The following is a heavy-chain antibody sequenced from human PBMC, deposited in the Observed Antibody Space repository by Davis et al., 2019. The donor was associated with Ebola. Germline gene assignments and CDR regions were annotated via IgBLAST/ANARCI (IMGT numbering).Heavy chain of an antibody. CDR2: ISNTGDTI. V-gene: IGHV3-48*03. J-gene: IGHJ6*04. D-gene: IGHD3-3*01. CDR3: ARSGLSFGVVKYHYGMDV. Sequence: GESLKISCVVSGFTFTSYAMHWVRQAPGKGLESISYISNTGDTIYYADSVKGRFTISRDNSKKTMYLQMNSLRAEDTAVYYCARSGLSFGVVKYHYGMDVWGKGTTVTVSS. CDR1: GFTFTSYA.